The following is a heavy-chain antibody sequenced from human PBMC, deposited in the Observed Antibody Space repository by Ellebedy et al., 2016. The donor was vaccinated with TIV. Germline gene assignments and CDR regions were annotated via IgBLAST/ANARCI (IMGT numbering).Heavy chain of an antibody. V-gene: IGHV1-3*01. CDR1: GYTFIFYA. Sequence: ASVKVSCKASGYTFIFYAMHWVRQAPGQRLEWMGWINAGNGNTKYSQKFQGRVTITRDTSASTAYMELSSRKSEDTAVYYCARGMSGSSKGLDIWGQGTLVTVSS. CDR3: ARGMSGSSKGLDI. J-gene: IGHJ3*02. D-gene: IGHD1-26*01. CDR2: INAGNGNT.